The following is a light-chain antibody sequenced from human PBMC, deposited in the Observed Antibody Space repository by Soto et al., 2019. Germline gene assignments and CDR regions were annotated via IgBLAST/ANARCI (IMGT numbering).Light chain of an antibody. CDR1: QSINSF. J-gene: IGKJ4*01. CDR3: QQSYTTPPT. V-gene: IGKV1-39*01. Sequence: DIHVTQSPSSLSVSVGDRVTITCRASQSINSFLNWYQQKPGKAPQILIYAASSLQSGVPSRFSGSGSGTDFTLTISSLQSEDFATYYCQQSYTTPPTFGGGTKVEFK. CDR2: AAS.